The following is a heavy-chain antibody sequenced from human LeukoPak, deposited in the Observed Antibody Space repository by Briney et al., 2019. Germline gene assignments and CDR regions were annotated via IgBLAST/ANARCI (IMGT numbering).Heavy chain of an antibody. V-gene: IGHV1-18*01. Sequence: GASVKVSCKASGYTFSSYGISWVRQAPGQGLEWMGWISASSGNTNYAQKLQGRVTMTTDTSTSTAYMELRSLRSDDTAVYYCARVGPRYCSSTSCPSEDWFDPWGQGTLVTVSS. J-gene: IGHJ5*02. CDR2: ISASSGNT. D-gene: IGHD2-2*01. CDR3: ARVGPRYCSSTSCPSEDWFDP. CDR1: GYTFSSYG.